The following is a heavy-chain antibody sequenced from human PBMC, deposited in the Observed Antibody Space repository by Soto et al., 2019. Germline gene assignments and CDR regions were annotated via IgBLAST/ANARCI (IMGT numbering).Heavy chain of an antibody. CDR2: INPNSGVT. V-gene: IGHV1-2*02. J-gene: IGHJ6*03. CDR1: GDTFNDYY. Sequence: QVQLVQSGAEVKKPGASVTVSCRSSGDTFNDYYIHWVRQAPGQGLEWMGWINPNSGVTKYAQKLPGGVSRTRDTSISTVYMQLSRLRSDDTAVYYCARESGGAPATLDYYYFYMDVWGTGTTVTVSS. CDR3: ARESGGAPATLDYYYFYMDV. D-gene: IGHD1-26*01.